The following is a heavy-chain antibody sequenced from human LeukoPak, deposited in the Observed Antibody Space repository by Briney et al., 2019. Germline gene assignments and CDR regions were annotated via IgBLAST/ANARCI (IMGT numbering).Heavy chain of an antibody. V-gene: IGHV3-66*01. CDR3: ARDPDRSGFDF. CDR2: IYPDGTI. CDR1: GFIVSSNY. D-gene: IGHD3-10*01. Sequence: GGSLRLSCAASGFIVSSNYMSWVRQAPGKGLEWVSVIYPDGTIHYADSVKGRFTISRDNSKNTVYLQMNSLRAEDTAVYYCARDPDRSGFDFWGQGTLVTVSS. J-gene: IGHJ4*02.